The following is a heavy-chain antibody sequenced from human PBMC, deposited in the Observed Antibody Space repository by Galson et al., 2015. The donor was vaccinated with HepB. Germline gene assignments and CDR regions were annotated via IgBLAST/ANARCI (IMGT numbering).Heavy chain of an antibody. V-gene: IGHV3-53*04. CDR3: ARVGAPDDYGDFYAFDI. CDR1: GFTVSSNY. CDR2: IYSGGST. D-gene: IGHD4-17*01. Sequence: SLRLSCAASGFTVSSNYMSWVRQAPGKGLEWVSVIYSGGSTYYADSVKGRFTISRHNSKNTLYLQMNSLRAEDTAVYYCARVGAPDDYGDFYAFDIWGQGTMVTVSS. J-gene: IGHJ3*02.